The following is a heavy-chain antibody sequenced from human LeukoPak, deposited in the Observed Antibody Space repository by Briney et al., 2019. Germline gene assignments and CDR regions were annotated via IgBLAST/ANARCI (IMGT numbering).Heavy chain of an antibody. CDR2: ISSSSSYK. CDR3: ARYSGYDWDYYYGMDV. CDR1: GFTFSSYG. V-gene: IGHV3-21*01. D-gene: IGHD5-12*01. Sequence: GGSLRLSCAASGFTFSSYGMNWVRQAPGKGLEWVSSISSSSSYKYYADSVKGRFTISRDNAKNSLFLQMNSLRAEDTAVYYCARYSGYDWDYYYGMDVWGQGTTVTVSS. J-gene: IGHJ6*02.